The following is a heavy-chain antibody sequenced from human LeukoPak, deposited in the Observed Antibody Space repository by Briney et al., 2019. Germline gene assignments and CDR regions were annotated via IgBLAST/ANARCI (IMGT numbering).Heavy chain of an antibody. CDR2: TIPIFGTA. D-gene: IGHD3-10*01. Sequence: SVKVSCKPSGATVSSYAISWVRQAPGQGLEWMGATIPIFGTANYAQKFQGRVTITADESTSTAYMELSSLRSEDTAVYYCAKDKTGGHLYGSGIFDYWGQGTLVTVSS. J-gene: IGHJ4*02. CDR1: GATVSSYA. V-gene: IGHV1-69*13. CDR3: AKDKTGGHLYGSGIFDY.